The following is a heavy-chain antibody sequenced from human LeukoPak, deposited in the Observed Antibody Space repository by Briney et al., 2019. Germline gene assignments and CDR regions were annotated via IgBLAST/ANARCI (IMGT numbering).Heavy chain of an antibody. J-gene: IGHJ5*02. Sequence: SVKDSCKASGGTFSSYAISWVRQAPGQGLEWMGGIIPIFGTANYAQKFQGRVTITADKSTSTAYMELSSLRSEDTAVYYCARRTMVRGVRNWFDPWGQGTLVTVSS. CDR2: IIPIFGTA. CDR3: ARRTMVRGVRNWFDP. V-gene: IGHV1-69*06. CDR1: GGTFSSYA. D-gene: IGHD3-10*01.